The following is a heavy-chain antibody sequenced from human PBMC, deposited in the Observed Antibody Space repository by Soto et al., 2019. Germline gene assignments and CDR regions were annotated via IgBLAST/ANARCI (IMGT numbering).Heavy chain of an antibody. V-gene: IGHV3-21*01. CDR3: ARDRGTYYEFWSGSKNWFAP. D-gene: IGHD3-3*01. CDR2: ISSSSSYI. CDR1: GFTFSSYS. Sequence: GGSLSLSCAASGFTFSSYSMNWVRQAPEKGLEWVSSISSSSSYIYYADSVKGRFTISRDNAKNSLYLQMNSLRAEDTAVYYSARDRGTYYEFWSGSKNWFAPWGQGTLVTVSS. J-gene: IGHJ5*02.